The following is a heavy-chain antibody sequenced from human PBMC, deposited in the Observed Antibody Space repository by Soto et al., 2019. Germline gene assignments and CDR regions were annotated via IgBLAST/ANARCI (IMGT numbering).Heavy chain of an antibody. D-gene: IGHD3-22*01. CDR3: ARDPSDYYDSSGYYAFDY. J-gene: IGHJ4*02. V-gene: IGHV3-7*05. CDR2: IKQDGSEK. Sequence: EVQLVESGGGLVQPGGSLRLSCAAPGFTFSSYWMSWVRQAPGKGLEWVANIKQDGSEKYYVDSVKGRFTISRDNAKNSLYLQMNSLRAEDTAVYYCARDPSDYYDSSGYYAFDYWGQGTLVTVSS. CDR1: GFTFSSYW.